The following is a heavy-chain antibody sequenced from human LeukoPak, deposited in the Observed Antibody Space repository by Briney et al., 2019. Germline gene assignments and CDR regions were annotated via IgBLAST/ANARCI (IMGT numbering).Heavy chain of an antibody. Sequence: PGRSLRLSWAAAGFTFSNYCMHWVRQAPGKGLEWVALISYDGSNKYFADSVKGRFTIARDNSKNSLYLQMHSPRAEGTAVYYCARSSGWYGWGQGTLVTVSS. CDR3: ARSSGWYG. V-gene: IGHV3-30*03. CDR1: GFTFSNYC. D-gene: IGHD6-19*01. J-gene: IGHJ4*02. CDR2: ISYDGSNK.